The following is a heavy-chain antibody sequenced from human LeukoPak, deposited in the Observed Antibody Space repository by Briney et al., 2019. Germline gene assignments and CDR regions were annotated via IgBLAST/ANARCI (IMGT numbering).Heavy chain of an antibody. J-gene: IGHJ4*02. V-gene: IGHV3-21*01. CDR1: GFSFTYT. Sequence: GGSLRLSRAASGFSFTYTMNWVRQAPGKGLEWVSSISSSGNNIYYADSVKGRFTISRDNARNSMYLQMNSLRAEDTAVYYCARELLWFGAPLDYWGQGTLVTVSS. CDR3: ARELLWFGAPLDY. D-gene: IGHD3-10*01. CDR2: ISSSGNNI.